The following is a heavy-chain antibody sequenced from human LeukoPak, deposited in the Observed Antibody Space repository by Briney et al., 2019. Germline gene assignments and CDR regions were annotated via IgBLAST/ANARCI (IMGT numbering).Heavy chain of an antibody. CDR1: EFTFSAYC. D-gene: IGHD3-10*01. CDR3: VRDLREADH. V-gene: IGHV3-74*01. J-gene: IGHJ4*02. CDR2: ICPDGSVV. Sequence: GGSLRLSCVASEFTFSAYCMHWVRQGPEKGLEWVSRICPDGSVVNHADSVKGRFTTSRDNAKNTVFLQMNSLRGDDTAVYYCVRDLREADHWGLGTLVTVSS.